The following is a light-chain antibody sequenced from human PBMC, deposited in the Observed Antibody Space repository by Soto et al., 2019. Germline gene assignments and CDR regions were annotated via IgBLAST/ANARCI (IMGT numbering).Light chain of an antibody. CDR1: QGISSA. CDR3: QQFSVYPIT. CDR2: DAS. V-gene: IGKV1-13*02. J-gene: IGKJ3*01. Sequence: AIQLTQSPSSLSASVGDRVTIACRASQGISSALAWYQQIPGKAPKLLIYDASRLHSGVPSRFSGSGSGTDFTLTISSLQPEDFATYYCQQFSVYPITCGPGTEVDV.